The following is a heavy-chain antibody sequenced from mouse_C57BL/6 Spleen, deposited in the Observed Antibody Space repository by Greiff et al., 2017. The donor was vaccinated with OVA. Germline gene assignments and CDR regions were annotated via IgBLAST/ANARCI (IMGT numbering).Heavy chain of an antibody. CDR2: IYPGSGST. J-gene: IGHJ4*01. D-gene: IGHD1-1*01. Sequence: QVQLQQSGAELVKPGASVKMSCKASGYTFTSYWITWVKQRPGQGLEWIGDIYPGSGSTNYNEKFKSKATLTVDTSSSTAYMQLSSLTSEDSAVYYCARACGSSRGAMDYWGQGTSVTVSS. V-gene: IGHV1-55*01. CDR3: ARACGSSRGAMDY. CDR1: GYTFTSYW.